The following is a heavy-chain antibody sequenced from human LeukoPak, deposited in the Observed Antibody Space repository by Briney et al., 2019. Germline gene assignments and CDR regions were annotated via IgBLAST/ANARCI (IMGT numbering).Heavy chain of an antibody. Sequence: GGSLRLSCAASGFTFNYYAMNVVRQPPEKGLEWVSSITGSGGNTYYADSVKGRFTISRDNSKNTLYLQRNSPRAEDTVVYYCAEPARTDAFDIWGQGTMITVSS. CDR2: ITGSGGNT. J-gene: IGHJ3*02. D-gene: IGHD1-14*01. CDR1: GFTFNYYA. CDR3: AEPARTDAFDI. V-gene: IGHV3-23*01.